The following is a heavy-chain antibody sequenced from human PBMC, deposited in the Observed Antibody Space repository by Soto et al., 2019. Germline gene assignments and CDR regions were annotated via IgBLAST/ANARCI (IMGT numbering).Heavy chain of an antibody. J-gene: IGHJ6*04. CDR2: IDNAGTDS. CDR3: ARGWFGPDV. Sequence: EVQLVESGGGLVQPGGSLRLSCAASGFTLSGRSMHWVRQAPGKGLVWVSGIDNAGTDSTYAASVKGRFTSSRDNAKKLLYLQMNSLRVEDTAVYYCARGWFGPDVWGKGPTVTVSS. CDR1: GFTLSGRS. V-gene: IGHV3-74*01. D-gene: IGHD3-10*01.